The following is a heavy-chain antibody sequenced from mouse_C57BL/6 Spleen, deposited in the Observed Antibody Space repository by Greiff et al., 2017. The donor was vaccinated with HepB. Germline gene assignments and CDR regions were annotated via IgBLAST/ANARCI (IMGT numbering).Heavy chain of an antibody. CDR1: GFSFNTYA. Sequence: EVQLVESGGGLVQPKGSLKLSCAASGFSFNTYAMNWVRQAPGKGLEWVARIRSKSNNYATYYADSVKDRFTISRDDSESMLYLQMNNLKTEDTAMYYCVRESSSPSYWYFDVWGTGTTVTVSS. V-gene: IGHV10-1*01. CDR3: VRESSSPSYWYFDV. CDR2: IRSKSNNYAT. J-gene: IGHJ1*03. D-gene: IGHD1-1*01.